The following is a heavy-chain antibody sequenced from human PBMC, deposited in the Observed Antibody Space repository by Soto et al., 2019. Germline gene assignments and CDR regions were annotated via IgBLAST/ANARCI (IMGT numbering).Heavy chain of an antibody. Sequence: SLRLSCASSGFTVSRYAISLVRQAPGKGLEWVSAISGSGGNTYYADSVKGRFTISRDNSKNTLYLQMNSLRAEDTAIYYCARYCVSTSCYIRYGMDVWGQGTTVTVS. D-gene: IGHD2-2*02. J-gene: IGHJ6*02. CDR2: ISGSGGNT. CDR3: ARYCVSTSCYIRYGMDV. V-gene: IGHV3-23*01. CDR1: GFTVSRYA.